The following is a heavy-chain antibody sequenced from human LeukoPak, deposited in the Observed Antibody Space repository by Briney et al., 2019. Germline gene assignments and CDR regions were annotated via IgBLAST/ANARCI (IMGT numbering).Heavy chain of an antibody. CDR1: GFTFSSYG. CDR3: AKSNPYDSSGYSY. J-gene: IGHJ4*02. V-gene: IGHV3-30*18. D-gene: IGHD3-22*01. CDR2: ISYDGSNK. Sequence: GGSLRLSCAASGFTFSSYGMHWVRQAPGKGLEWVAVISYDGSNKYYADSVKGRFTISRDNSKNTLYLQMNSLRAEDTAVYYCAKSNPYDSSGYSYWGQGTLVTVSS.